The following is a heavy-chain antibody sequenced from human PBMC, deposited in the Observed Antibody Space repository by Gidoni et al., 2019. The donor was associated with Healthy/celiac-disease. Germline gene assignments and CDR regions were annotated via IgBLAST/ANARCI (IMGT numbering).Heavy chain of an antibody. V-gene: IGHV3-53*02. Sequence: EVQLVETGGGLIQPGGSLRLSCAASGFTVSSNYMSWVRQAPGKGLEWVAVIYSGGSTYYADSVKGRFTISRDNSKNTLYLQMNSLRAEDTAVYYCASDYYDSSGYSHWGQGTLVTVSS. CDR2: IYSGGST. D-gene: IGHD3-22*01. J-gene: IGHJ4*02. CDR1: GFTVSSNY. CDR3: ASDYYDSSGYSH.